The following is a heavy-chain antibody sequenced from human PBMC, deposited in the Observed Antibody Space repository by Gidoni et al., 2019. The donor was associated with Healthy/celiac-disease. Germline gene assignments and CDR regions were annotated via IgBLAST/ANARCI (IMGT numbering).Heavy chain of an antibody. D-gene: IGHD2-8*02. V-gene: IGHV3-30*04. Sequence: VQLVGSEGGGVQGGRALRLSCAASGFTFMRYAMHWIRQAPGKGLGWVAVIAYDGSNNYYADSVNGRFTISSDNSKNTLYLQMNSLRAEDTAVYFCARDIRVCTGGVCGSMDVWGQGTTVTVSS. CDR1: GFTFMRYA. CDR2: IAYDGSNN. J-gene: IGHJ6*02. CDR3: ARDIRVCTGGVCGSMDV.